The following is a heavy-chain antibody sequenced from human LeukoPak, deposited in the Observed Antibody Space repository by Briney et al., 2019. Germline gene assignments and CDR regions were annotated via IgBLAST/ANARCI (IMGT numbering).Heavy chain of an antibody. CDR1: GFTFSSYG. Sequence: GRSLRLFCAASGFTFSSYGMHWVRQAPRKELEWVTVISYAGSNKYYADSVKGRFTISRDSSKNTLYLQMNSLRAEDTAVYYCAKDPYGANLDYWGQGTLVTVSS. D-gene: IGHD4-17*01. V-gene: IGHV3-30*18. J-gene: IGHJ4*02. CDR2: ISYAGSNK. CDR3: AKDPYGANLDY.